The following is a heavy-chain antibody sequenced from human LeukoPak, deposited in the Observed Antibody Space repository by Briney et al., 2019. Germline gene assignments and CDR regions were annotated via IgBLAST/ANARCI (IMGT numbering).Heavy chain of an antibody. V-gene: IGHV3-23*01. J-gene: IGHJ4*02. CDR2: ISGSGGST. CDR3: ARYDFRRAQFDY. D-gene: IGHD3-3*01. Sequence: GGSLRLSWAASGFTFSSYAMSWVRQAPGKGLEWVSAISGSGGSTYYADSVRGRFTISRDNSKNTLYLQMNSLRAEDTAVYYCARYDFRRAQFDYWGQGTLVTVSS. CDR1: GFTFSSYA.